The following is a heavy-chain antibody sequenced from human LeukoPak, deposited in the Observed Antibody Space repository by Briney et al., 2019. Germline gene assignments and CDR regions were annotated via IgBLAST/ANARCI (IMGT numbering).Heavy chain of an antibody. V-gene: IGHV3-30*02. CDR3: ARDLAMAYFDY. CDR2: LRYDGSNK. J-gene: IGHJ4*02. D-gene: IGHD5-18*01. CDR1: GFIFNDYG. Sequence: GGSLRLSCAASGFIFNDYGMHWVRQPPGKGLEWVAFLRYDGSNKFYADSVKGRFTIARDNSKNTLYLQMNSLRAEDTAVYYCARDLAMAYFDYWGQGTLVTVSS.